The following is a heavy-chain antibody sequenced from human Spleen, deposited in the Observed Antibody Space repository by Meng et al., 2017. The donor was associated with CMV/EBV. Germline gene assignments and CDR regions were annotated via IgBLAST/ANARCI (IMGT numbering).Heavy chain of an antibody. CDR3: ASGPSDAYGDYFYFDY. Sequence: SVKVSCKVSGNTFSRYVISWVRQAPGQGLEWMGGIIPIFGMANYAEKFQGRVTMTLDESTSTAYMELSSLRSEDTALYYCASGPSDAYGDYFYFDYWGQGTLVTVSS. D-gene: IGHD4-17*01. CDR2: IIPIFGMA. CDR1: GNTFSRYV. V-gene: IGHV1-69*13. J-gene: IGHJ4*02.